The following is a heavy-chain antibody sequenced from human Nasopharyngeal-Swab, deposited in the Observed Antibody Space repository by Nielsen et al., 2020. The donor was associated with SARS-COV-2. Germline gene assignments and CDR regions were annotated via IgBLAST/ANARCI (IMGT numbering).Heavy chain of an antibody. CDR2: IYPGDSDT. CDR3: ARLRSSSWYDPGDFQH. J-gene: IGHJ1*01. Sequence: GASLQISCKGSGYSFTSYWIGWVRQMPGKGLEWMGIIYPGDSDTRYSPSFQGQVTISADKFISTAYLQWSSLKASDTAMYYCARLRSSSWYDPGDFQHWGQGTLVTVSS. V-gene: IGHV5-51*01. D-gene: IGHD6-13*01. CDR1: GYSFTSYW.